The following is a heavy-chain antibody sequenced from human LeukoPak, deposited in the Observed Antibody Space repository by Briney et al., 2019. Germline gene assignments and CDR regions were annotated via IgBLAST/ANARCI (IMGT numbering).Heavy chain of an antibody. CDR1: GFTFNKYA. D-gene: IGHD6-13*01. V-gene: IGHV3-23*01. Sequence: GGSLRLSCAASGFTFNKYALSWVRQAPGKGLEWVSALSGTGESTYLADSVKGRFTVSRDNSKNTLYLQMNSLGAEDTAVYYCAKDSSSWYRDYWGQGTLVTVSS. CDR2: LSGTGEST. CDR3: AKDSSSWYRDY. J-gene: IGHJ4*02.